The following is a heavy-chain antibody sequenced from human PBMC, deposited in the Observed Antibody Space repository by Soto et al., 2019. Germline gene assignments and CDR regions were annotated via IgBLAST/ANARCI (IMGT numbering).Heavy chain of an antibody. CDR1: GFTLSDHY. V-gene: IGHV3-11*06. D-gene: IGHD1-1*01. CDR2: SSNSGSFT. Sequence: PGGSLRLSCAASGFTLSDHYMSGIRQAPGKGLEWIGYSSNSGSFTRYADSVKGRFSISRDNAKSSLYLQISSLRGDDTATYYCVKSGDNYNLLDYWGQGTPVTVSS. J-gene: IGHJ4*02. CDR3: VKSGDNYNLLDY.